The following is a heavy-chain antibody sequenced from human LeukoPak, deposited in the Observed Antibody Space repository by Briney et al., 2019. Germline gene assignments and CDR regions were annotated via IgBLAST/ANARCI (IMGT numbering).Heavy chain of an antibody. D-gene: IGHD6-19*01. Sequence: PGGPLRLSCAASGFSFGGYGMSWVRQAPGKGLEWVSGSHWNGRSTNYADSVKGRFTISRDNAKNSLYLQMNSLRAEDTALYYCARGRPSVSGTFDYWGQGTLVTVSS. CDR3: ARGRPSVSGTFDY. J-gene: IGHJ4*02. V-gene: IGHV3-20*04. CDR2: SHWNGRST. CDR1: GFSFGGYG.